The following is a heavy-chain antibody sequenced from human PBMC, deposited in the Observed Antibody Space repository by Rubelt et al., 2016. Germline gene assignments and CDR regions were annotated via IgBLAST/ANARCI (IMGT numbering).Heavy chain of an antibody. J-gene: IGHJ4*02. CDR2: ISSSSSTI. V-gene: IGHV3-48*01. CDR3: ATQGYCSSTSCYGAY. D-gene: IGHD2-2*01. Sequence: EVQLVESGGGLVQPGGSLRLSCAASGFTFSSYSMNWVRQAPGKGLEWVSYISSSSSTIYYADSVKGLFTISRDNAKNSLYLQMNSLRAEDTAVYYCATQGYCSSTSCYGAYWGQGTLVTVSS. CDR1: GFTFSSYS.